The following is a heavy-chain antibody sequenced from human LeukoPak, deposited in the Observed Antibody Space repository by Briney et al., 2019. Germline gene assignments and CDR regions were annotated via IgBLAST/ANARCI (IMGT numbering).Heavy chain of an antibody. J-gene: IGHJ4*02. Sequence: GGSLRLSCAASGFTFDDYFMHWVRQAPGKGLEWVSGISWNSGSIVYADSVKGRFTISRDNAKSSLYLQMNSLRAEDTAVYYCAGDLMGIAYRGAFYYWGQGTLVTVSS. V-gene: IGHV3-9*01. CDR3: AGDLMGIAYRGAFYY. CDR2: ISWNSGSI. CDR1: GFTFDDYF. D-gene: IGHD6-13*01.